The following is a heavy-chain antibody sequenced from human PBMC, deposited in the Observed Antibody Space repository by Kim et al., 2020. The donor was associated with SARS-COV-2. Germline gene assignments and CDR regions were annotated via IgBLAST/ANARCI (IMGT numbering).Heavy chain of an antibody. J-gene: IGHJ5*02. CDR3: AKGVTGTSRVFDP. CDR2: ISWNSGSI. Sequence: GGSLRLSCAASGFTFDDYAMHWVRQAPGKGLEWVSGISWNSGSIGYADSVKGRFTISRDNAKNSLYLQMNSLRAEDTALYYCAKGVTGTSRVFDPWGQGTLVTVSS. D-gene: IGHD1-20*01. CDR1: GFTFDDYA. V-gene: IGHV3-9*01.